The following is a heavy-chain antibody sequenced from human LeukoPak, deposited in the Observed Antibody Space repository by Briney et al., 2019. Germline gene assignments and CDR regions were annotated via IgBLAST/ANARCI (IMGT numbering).Heavy chain of an antibody. CDR1: GFTFSSYA. CDR2: ISGSGGST. J-gene: IGHJ4*02. CDR3: AKGRALEVVAAFNY. V-gene: IGHV3-23*01. Sequence: GGSLRLSCAASGFTFSSYAMSWVRQAPGKGLEWVSAISGSGGSTYYADSVKGRFTISRDNSKNTLYLQMNSLRADDTAIYYCAKGRALEVVAAFNYWGQGAVVTASS. D-gene: IGHD2-15*01.